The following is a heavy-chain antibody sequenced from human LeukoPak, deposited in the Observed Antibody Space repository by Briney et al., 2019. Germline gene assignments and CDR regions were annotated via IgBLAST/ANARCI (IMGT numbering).Heavy chain of an antibody. CDR3: ARAYYDFWSGQDAFDI. CDR1: GFTFSSYS. CDR2: ISSSSSYI. Sequence: GGSLRLSCAASGFTFSSYSINWVRQAPGKGLEWVSSISSSSSYIYYADSVKGRFTISRDNAKNTLYLQMNSLRAEDTAVYYCARAYYDFWSGQDAFDIWGQGTMVTVSS. D-gene: IGHD3-3*01. V-gene: IGHV3-21*01. J-gene: IGHJ3*02.